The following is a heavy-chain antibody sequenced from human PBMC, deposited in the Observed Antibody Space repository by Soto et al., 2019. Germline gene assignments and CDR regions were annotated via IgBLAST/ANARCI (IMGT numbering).Heavy chain of an antibody. CDR2: INHSGST. D-gene: IGHD3-3*01. V-gene: IGHV4-34*01. CDR3: ASNDFWSGAHYYYYGMDV. Sequence: SETLSLTCAVYGLSFSGYYWSWIRQPPGKGLEWIGEINHSGSTYYNPSLKSRVTISVDTSKNQFSLKLSSVTAADTAVYYCASNDFWSGAHYYYYGMDVWGQGTTVTVSS. J-gene: IGHJ6*02. CDR1: GLSFSGYY.